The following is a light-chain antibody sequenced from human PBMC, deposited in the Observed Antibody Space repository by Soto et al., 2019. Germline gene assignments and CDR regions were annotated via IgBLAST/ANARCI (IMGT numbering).Light chain of an antibody. V-gene: IGKV3-15*01. CDR1: QSVGSK. CDR2: DSF. J-gene: IGKJ4*01. Sequence: EVVMTQSPATLSVSPGERATLSCRASQSVGSKLAWYQQKPGQAPRLLIFDSFTRATGIPASFSGSGSGTEFTLFISSLQSEDLAVYYCQQYNNWPPLTFGGGTKVEI. CDR3: QQYNNWPPLT.